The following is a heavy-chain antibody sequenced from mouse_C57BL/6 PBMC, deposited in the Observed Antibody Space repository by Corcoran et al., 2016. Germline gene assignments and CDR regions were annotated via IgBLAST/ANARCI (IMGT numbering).Heavy chain of an antibody. CDR1: GYTFTDYY. CDR3: ARPYGSRTGFAY. Sequence: EVQLQQSGPELVKPGASVKISCKASGYTFTDYYMNWVKQSHGKSLEWIGDINPNNGGTSYNQKFKGKATLTVDKSSSTAYMELRSLTSEDSAVYYCARPYGSRTGFAYWGQGTLVTVSA. CDR2: INPNNGGT. D-gene: IGHD1-1*01. V-gene: IGHV1-26*01. J-gene: IGHJ3*01.